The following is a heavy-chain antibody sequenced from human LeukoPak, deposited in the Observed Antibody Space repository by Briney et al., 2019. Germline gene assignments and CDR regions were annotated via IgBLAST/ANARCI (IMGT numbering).Heavy chain of an antibody. CDR3: AKDRPPYYDILTGYYLDY. D-gene: IGHD3-9*01. Sequence: PGGSLRLSCAASGFTFSSYGMHWVRQAPGKGLEWVAFIRYDGSNKYYADSVKGRFTISRDNSKNTLYLQMTSLRAEDTAVYYCAKDRPPYYDILTGYYLDYWGQGTLVTVSS. CDR2: IRYDGSNK. J-gene: IGHJ4*02. V-gene: IGHV3-30*02. CDR1: GFTFSSYG.